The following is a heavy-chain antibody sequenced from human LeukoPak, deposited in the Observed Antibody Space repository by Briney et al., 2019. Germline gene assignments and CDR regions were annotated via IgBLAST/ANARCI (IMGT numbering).Heavy chain of an antibody. CDR3: VKGNYDILTGYYRYYYHYYMDV. J-gene: IGHJ6*03. Sequence: GASVKVSCKASGYTFTSYDINWVRQATGQGLEWMGWMNPNSGNTGYAQKFQGRVTMTRNTSISTAYMELSSLRSEDTAVYYCVKGNYDILTGYYRYYYHYYMDVWGKGTTVTISS. V-gene: IGHV1-8*01. D-gene: IGHD3-9*01. CDR2: MNPNSGNT. CDR1: GYTFTSYD.